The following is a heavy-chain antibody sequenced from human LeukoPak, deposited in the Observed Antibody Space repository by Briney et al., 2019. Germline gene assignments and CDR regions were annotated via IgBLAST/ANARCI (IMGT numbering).Heavy chain of an antibody. Sequence: ASVKVSCKASGYTFTSYGISWVRQAPGQWLEWMGWISAYNGNTNYAQKLQGRVTMTTDTSTSTAYMELRSLRSDDTAVYYCARDLDIVVVPARGYFDYWGQGTLVTVSS. CDR2: ISAYNGNT. J-gene: IGHJ4*02. CDR1: GYTFTSYG. D-gene: IGHD2-2*03. V-gene: IGHV1-18*01. CDR3: ARDLDIVVVPARGYFDY.